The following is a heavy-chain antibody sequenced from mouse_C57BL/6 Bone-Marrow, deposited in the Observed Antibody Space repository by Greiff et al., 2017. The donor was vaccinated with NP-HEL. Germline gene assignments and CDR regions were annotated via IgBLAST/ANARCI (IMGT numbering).Heavy chain of an antibody. J-gene: IGHJ1*03. Sequence: EVKVVESGGGLVKPGGSLKLSCAASGFTFSDYGMHWVRQAPEKGLEWVAYISSGSSTIYYADTVKGRFTLSRDNAKNTLFLQMTRLRSEDTAMYYCARHWDDWYFDVWGTGTTVTVSS. CDR1: GFTFSDYG. CDR2: ISSGSSTI. V-gene: IGHV5-17*01. CDR3: ARHWDDWYFDV. D-gene: IGHD4-1*01.